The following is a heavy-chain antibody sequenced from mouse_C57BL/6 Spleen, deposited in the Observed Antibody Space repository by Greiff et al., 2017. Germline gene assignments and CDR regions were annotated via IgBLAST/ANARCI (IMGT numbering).Heavy chain of an antibody. J-gene: IGHJ3*01. CDR3: TRAEKGPITTVPCAY. CDR2: ISSGGDYI. V-gene: IGHV5-9-1*02. CDR1: GFTFSSYA. Sequence: EVKVVESGEGLVKPGGSLKLSCAASGFTFSSYAMSWVRQTPEKRLEWVAYISSGGDYIYYADTVKGRFTISRDNARNTLYLQMSSLKSEDTAMYYCTRAEKGPITTVPCAYWGQGTLVTVSA. D-gene: IGHD1-1*01.